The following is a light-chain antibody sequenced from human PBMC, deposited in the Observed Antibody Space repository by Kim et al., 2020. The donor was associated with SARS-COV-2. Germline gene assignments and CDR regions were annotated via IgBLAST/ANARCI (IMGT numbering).Light chain of an antibody. CDR3: QQYHSSLT. Sequence: LYPGEPATLSCRASQSVSGNYLACYQRRPGQAPRLLIHGASSRATGIPDRFSGSASGTDFILTISRLEPEDFAVYYCQQYHSSLTFGGGTKVDIK. V-gene: IGKV3-20*01. CDR2: GAS. J-gene: IGKJ4*01. CDR1: QSVSGNY.